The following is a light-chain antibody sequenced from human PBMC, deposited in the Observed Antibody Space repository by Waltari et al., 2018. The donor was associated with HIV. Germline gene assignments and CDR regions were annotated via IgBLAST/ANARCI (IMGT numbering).Light chain of an antibody. V-gene: IGLV3-25*03. CDR2: QDI. CDR3: QSIDSGGTFV. Sequence: SYELTQPPSVSVSPGQTARITCSGDTLAKQYAYWYQQKPGQAPQLVMYQDIERPSGIPERFSGSSSGTAVTLTISRVQAADGADYYCQSIDSGGTFVFGTGTKVTVL. CDR1: TLAKQY. J-gene: IGLJ1*01.